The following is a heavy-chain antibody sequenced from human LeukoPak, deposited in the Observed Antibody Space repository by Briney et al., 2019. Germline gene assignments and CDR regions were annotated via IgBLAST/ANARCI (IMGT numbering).Heavy chain of an antibody. J-gene: IGHJ4*02. D-gene: IGHD5-24*01. CDR2: IKPDGSEV. V-gene: IGHV3-7*01. CDR1: GFTISNYY. CDR3: ARIEHRDSYNAYFHDY. Sequence: QPGGSLRLSCAASGFTISNYYMSWVRQAPGKGLEWVANIKPDGSEVYFVDSLRGRFTISRDNAKHSLYLQMNSLKAEDTALYYCARIEHRDSYNAYFHDYWGQGTLVTVSS.